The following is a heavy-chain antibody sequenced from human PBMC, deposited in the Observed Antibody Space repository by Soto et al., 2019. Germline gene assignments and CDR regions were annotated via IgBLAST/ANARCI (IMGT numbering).Heavy chain of an antibody. D-gene: IGHD6-19*01. CDR1: GFTFSSYA. CDR2: ISGSGGST. V-gene: IGHV3-23*01. Sequence: ASGFTFSSYAMSWVRQAPGKGLEWVSAISGSGGSTYYADSVKGRFTISRDNSKNTLYLQMNSLRAEDTAVYYCARRSSGWYFDYWGQGTLVTVSS. J-gene: IGHJ4*02. CDR3: ARRSSGWYFDY.